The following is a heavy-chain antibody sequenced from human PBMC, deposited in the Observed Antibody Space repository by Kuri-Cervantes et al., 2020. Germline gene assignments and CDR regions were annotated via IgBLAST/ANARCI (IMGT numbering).Heavy chain of an antibody. D-gene: IGHD2-8*01. CDR3: ARDHIVLGVDL. Sequence: ASVKVSCKASGYTFTSYDINWVRQATGQGLEWMGWMNPNSGNTNYAQKFQGRVTMTRDTSISTAYMELSRLRSDDTAVYYCARDHIVLGVDLWGRGTLVTVSS. J-gene: IGHJ2*01. V-gene: IGHV1-8*01. CDR2: MNPNSGNT. CDR1: GYTFTSYD.